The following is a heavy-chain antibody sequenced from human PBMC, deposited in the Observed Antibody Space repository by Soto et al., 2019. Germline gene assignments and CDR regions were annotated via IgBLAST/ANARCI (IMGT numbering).Heavy chain of an antibody. Sequence: EVQLLESGGGLVQPGGSLRLSCAASGFTFSSYAMSWVRQAPGKGLEWVSAISGSGGSIYYADSVKGRFTISRDNSKNPLQLQMNSRRAEETAVYYCARPWIGGSLAGYFDDWGQGTLVTVSS. CDR2: ISGSGGSI. J-gene: IGHJ4*02. V-gene: IGHV3-23*01. CDR1: GFTFSSYA. D-gene: IGHD1-26*01. CDR3: ARPWIGGSLAGYFDD.